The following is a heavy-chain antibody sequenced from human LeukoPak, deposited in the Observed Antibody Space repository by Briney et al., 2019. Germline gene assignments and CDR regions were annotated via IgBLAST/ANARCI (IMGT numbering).Heavy chain of an antibody. D-gene: IGHD3-10*01. V-gene: IGHV3-23*01. Sequence: GGSLRLSCAASGFTFSSYAMSWVRQAPGKGLEWVSAISGSGGSTYYADSVKGRFTISRDNSKNTLYLQMNSLRAEDTAVCYCAKDRRSITMVRGAAFDYWGQGTLVTVSS. CDR2: ISGSGGST. CDR3: AKDRRSITMVRGAAFDY. J-gene: IGHJ4*02. CDR1: GFTFSSYA.